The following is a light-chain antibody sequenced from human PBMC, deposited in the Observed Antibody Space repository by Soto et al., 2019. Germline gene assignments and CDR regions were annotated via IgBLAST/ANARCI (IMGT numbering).Light chain of an antibody. CDR1: QSVKSH. Sequence: EIVLTQSPATLSLSPGEKATLSCRASQSVKSHVAWYQLKPCQSPRLLIFDTTNRATGTPTRFSGSGSGTEFTLTISRLEPEDFAVYYCQQRGNWPVTFGGGTKVEI. J-gene: IGKJ4*01. CDR3: QQRGNWPVT. CDR2: DTT. V-gene: IGKV3-11*01.